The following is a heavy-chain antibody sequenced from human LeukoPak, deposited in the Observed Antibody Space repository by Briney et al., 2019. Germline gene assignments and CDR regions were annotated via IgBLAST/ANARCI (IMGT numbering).Heavy chain of an antibody. D-gene: IGHD3-22*01. J-gene: IGHJ4*02. CDR2: ISAYNGNT. Sequence: ASVKVSCKASGYTFTSYGISWVRQAPGQGLEWMGWISAYNGNTNYAQKLQGRVTMTTDTSTSTAYMELRSLRSDDTAVYYCARRRIPGYDSSGYSDYWGQGTLVTVSS. CDR1: GYTFTSYG. CDR3: ARRRIPGYDSSGYSDY. V-gene: IGHV1-18*01.